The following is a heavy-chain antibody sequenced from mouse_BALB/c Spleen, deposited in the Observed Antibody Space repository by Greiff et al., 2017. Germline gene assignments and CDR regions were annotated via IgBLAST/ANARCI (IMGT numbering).Heavy chain of an antibody. CDR1: GFTFSDYY. Sequence: EVKLMESGGGLVKPGGSLKLSCAASGFTFSDYYMYWVRQTPEKRLEWVATISDGGSYTYYPDSVKGRFTISRDNAKNNLYLQMSSLKSEDTAMYYCARAGGRDYFDYWGQGTTLTVSS. CDR2: ISDGGSYT. V-gene: IGHV5-4*02. D-gene: IGHD3-3*01. CDR3: ARAGGRDYFDY. J-gene: IGHJ2*01.